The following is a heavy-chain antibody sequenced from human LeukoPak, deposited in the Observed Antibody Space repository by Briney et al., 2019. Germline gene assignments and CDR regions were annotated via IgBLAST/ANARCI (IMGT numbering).Heavy chain of an antibody. CDR1: GFTSGSYS. CDR3: ARDYYDSSGYYGRGSFDY. Sequence: GGSLRLSCAASGFTSGSYSMNWVRQAPGKGLEWVSSISSSSSYIYYADSVKGRFTISRDNAKNSLYLQMNSLRAEDTAVYYCARDYYDSSGYYGRGSFDYWGQGTLVTVSS. V-gene: IGHV3-21*01. CDR2: ISSSSSYI. D-gene: IGHD3-22*01. J-gene: IGHJ4*02.